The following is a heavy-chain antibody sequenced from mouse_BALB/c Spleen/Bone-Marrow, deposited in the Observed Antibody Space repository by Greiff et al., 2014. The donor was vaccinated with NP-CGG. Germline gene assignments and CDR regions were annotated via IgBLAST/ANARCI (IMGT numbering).Heavy chain of an antibody. V-gene: IGHV1S81*02. CDR2: INPSNGRT. J-gene: IGHJ4*01. D-gene: IGHD2-1*01. CDR3: ARYGNYDAMDY. CDR1: GYTFTSYW. Sequence: VNLVESGAELVKPGASVKLPCKASGYTFTSYWMHWVKQRPGQGLEWIGEINPSNGRTNYNETFKSKATLTVDKSSTTAYMQLSSLTSDDSAVYYCARYGNYDAMDYWGQGTSVTVSS.